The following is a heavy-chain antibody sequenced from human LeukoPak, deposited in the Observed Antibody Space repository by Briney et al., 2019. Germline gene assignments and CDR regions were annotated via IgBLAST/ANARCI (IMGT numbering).Heavy chain of an antibody. Sequence: PGGSLRLSCAASGFTFSDYFMNWVRQAPGKGLEYVSSISGSSRHIYYADSVKGRFTISRDDTKSSLYLQMNSLRVEDMAVYYCARDARDYYDSSGYSGPDYWGQGTLVTVSS. J-gene: IGHJ4*02. CDR2: ISGSSRHI. D-gene: IGHD3-22*01. CDR3: ARDARDYYDSSGYSGPDY. CDR1: GFTFSDYF. V-gene: IGHV3-21*01.